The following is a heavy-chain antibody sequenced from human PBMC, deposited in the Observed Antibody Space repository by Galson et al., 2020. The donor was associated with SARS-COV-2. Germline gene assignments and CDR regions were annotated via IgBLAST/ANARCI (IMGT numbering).Heavy chain of an antibody. V-gene: IGHV3-48*01. J-gene: IGHJ6*02. CDR1: GFTFSSYS. D-gene: IGHD4-4*01. CDR3: ASEDDYSNYGGGRDYYYGMDV. CDR2: ISSSSSTI. Sequence: GGSLRLSCAASGFTFSSYSMNWVRQAPGKGLEWVSYISSSSSTIYYADSVKGRFTISRDNAKNSLYLQMNSLRAEDTAVYYCASEDDYSNYGGGRDYYYGMDVWGQGTTVTVSS.